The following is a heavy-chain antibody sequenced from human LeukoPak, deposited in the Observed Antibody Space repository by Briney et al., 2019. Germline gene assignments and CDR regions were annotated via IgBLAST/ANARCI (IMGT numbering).Heavy chain of an antibody. CDR1: GGSISSYY. CDR3: ARQNDVWGSYRYTFDY. J-gene: IGHJ4*02. V-gene: IGHV4-34*01. CDR2: INHSGST. Sequence: SETLSLTCTVSGGSISSYYWSWIRQPPGKGLEWIGEINHSGSTNYNPSLKSRVTISVDTSKNQFSLKLSSVTAADTAVYYCARQNDVWGSYRYTFDYWGQGTLVTVSS. D-gene: IGHD3-16*02.